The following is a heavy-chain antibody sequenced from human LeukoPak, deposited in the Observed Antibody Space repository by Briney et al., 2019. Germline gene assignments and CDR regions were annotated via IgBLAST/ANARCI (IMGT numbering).Heavy chain of an antibody. D-gene: IGHD3-10*01. Sequence: GGSLRVSCAASGFTISSYSMNWVRQAPGKGLEWASYISSSSRTIYYADAVKGRFTIYRDNAKNSLYLQMNSLRAEDTAVYYCARGKLHQRITMVRGVKSSNYYYMDVWGKGTTVTVSS. CDR3: ARGKLHQRITMVRGVKSSNYYYMDV. CDR1: GFTISSYS. J-gene: IGHJ6*03. CDR2: ISSSSRTI. V-gene: IGHV3-48*01.